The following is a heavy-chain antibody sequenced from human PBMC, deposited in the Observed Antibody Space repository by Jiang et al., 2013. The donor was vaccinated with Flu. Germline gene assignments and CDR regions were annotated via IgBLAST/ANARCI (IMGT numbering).Heavy chain of an antibody. CDR1: GYTFTSYY. CDR3: ARDENRLLWFGELSS. Sequence: GAEVKKPGASVKVSCKASGYTFTSYYMHWVRQAPGQGLEWMGIINPSGGSTSYAQKFQGRVTMTRDTSTSTVYMELSSLRSEDTAVYYCARDENRLLWFGELSSWGQGTLVTVSS. J-gene: IGHJ5*02. V-gene: IGHV1-46*01. D-gene: IGHD3-10*01. CDR2: INPSGGST.